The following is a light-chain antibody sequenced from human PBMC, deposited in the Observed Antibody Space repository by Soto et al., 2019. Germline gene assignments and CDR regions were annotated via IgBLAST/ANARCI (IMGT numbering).Light chain of an antibody. V-gene: IGLV2-14*01. CDR1: SSDVGGYNY. Sequence: QSALTQPASVSGSPGQSITISCTGTSSDVGGYNYVSWYQQHPGKAPKLMIYEVSNRPSGVSNRFSGSKSGNTASLTISGLQAEYEADYYCSSYTSISTVVFGGGTKLTVL. CDR3: SSYTSISTVV. CDR2: EVS. J-gene: IGLJ2*01.